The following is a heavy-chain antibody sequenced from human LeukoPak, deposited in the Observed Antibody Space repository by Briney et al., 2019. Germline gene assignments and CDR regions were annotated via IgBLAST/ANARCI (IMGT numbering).Heavy chain of an antibody. CDR1: GFTFDDYG. V-gene: IGHV3-20*04. CDR2: IYWNGGST. CDR3: ARGRGGYSYGYGAFDI. Sequence: GGSLRLSCAASGFTFDDYGMRWVRPAPGKGLEWVAGIYWNGGSTGYADSVKGRFTISRDNAKNSLYLQMNSLRAEDTALYYCARGRGGYSYGYGAFDIWGQGTMVTVFS. J-gene: IGHJ3*02. D-gene: IGHD5-18*01.